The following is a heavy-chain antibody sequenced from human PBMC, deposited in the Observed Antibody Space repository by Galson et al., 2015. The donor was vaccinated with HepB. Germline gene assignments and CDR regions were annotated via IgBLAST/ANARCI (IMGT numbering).Heavy chain of an antibody. CDR1: GFTFSSYS. D-gene: IGHD3-10*01. J-gene: IGHJ6*03. CDR3: ARVEGRRSYYYYMDV. Sequence: SLRLSCAASGFTFSSYSMNWVRQAPGKGLEWVSYISSSSSTIYYADSVKGRFTISRDNAKNSLYLQMNSLRAEDTAVYYCARVEGRRSYYYYMDVWGKGTTVTVSS. CDR2: ISSSSSTI. V-gene: IGHV3-48*01.